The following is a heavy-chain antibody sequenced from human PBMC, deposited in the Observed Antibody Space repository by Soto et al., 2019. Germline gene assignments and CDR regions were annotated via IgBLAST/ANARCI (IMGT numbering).Heavy chain of an antibody. CDR2: INPANGKT. V-gene: IGHV1-3*01. CDR3: ARHAGQWLVLGTVDY. Sequence: QVRLVQSGAEVKKPGASVKVSCKASGYMFTTYAIHWVRQGPGHRLEWMAWINPANGKTKSSQKYPGRVTFTRDTSATTAYMELNSLTPEDTAVYYCARHAGQWLVLGTVDYWGQGILVTVSS. J-gene: IGHJ4*02. CDR1: GYMFTTYA. D-gene: IGHD6-19*01.